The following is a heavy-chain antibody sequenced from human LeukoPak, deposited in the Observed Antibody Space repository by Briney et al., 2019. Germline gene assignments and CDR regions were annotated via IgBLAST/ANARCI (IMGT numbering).Heavy chain of an antibody. CDR2: IKQDGSEK. D-gene: IGHD1-1*01. Sequence: GGSLRLSCAASGFTFSNAWMSWVRQAPGKGLEWVANIKQDGSEKYYVDSVKGRFTISRDNSKNTLYLQMNSLRAEDTAVYYCARAARTGNYYYYMDVWGKGTTVTVSS. V-gene: IGHV3-7*01. CDR1: GFTFSNAW. CDR3: ARAARTGNYYYYMDV. J-gene: IGHJ6*03.